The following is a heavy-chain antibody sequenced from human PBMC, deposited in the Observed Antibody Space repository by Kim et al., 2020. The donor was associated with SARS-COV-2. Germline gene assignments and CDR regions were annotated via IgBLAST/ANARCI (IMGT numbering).Heavy chain of an antibody. J-gene: IGHJ6*02. D-gene: IGHD3-16*01. V-gene: IGHV3-11*05. Sequence: KGRFTISRDNAKNSLYLQMNSLRAEDTALYYCARDPDLEESYYYYGMDVWGQGTTVTVSS. CDR3: ARDPDLEESYYYYGMDV.